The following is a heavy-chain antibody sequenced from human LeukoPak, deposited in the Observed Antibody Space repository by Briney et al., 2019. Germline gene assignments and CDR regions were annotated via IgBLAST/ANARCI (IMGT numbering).Heavy chain of an antibody. J-gene: IGHJ4*02. CDR2: ISSSSSYI. Sequence: PGGSLRLSCAASGFTFSSYSMNWVRQAPGKGLEWVSSISSSSSYIYYADSVKGRFTISRDNSKNTLYLQMNSLRAEDTAVYYCAKCAYSSGYYYVEGVHYFDYWGQGTLVTVSS. D-gene: IGHD3-22*01. V-gene: IGHV3-21*01. CDR1: GFTFSSYS. CDR3: AKCAYSSGYYYVEGVHYFDY.